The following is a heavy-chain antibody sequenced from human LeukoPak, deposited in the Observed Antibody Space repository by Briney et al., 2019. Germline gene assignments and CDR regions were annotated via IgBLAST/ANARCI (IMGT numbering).Heavy chain of an antibody. D-gene: IGHD1-26*01. CDR3: TTLVGAPTY. J-gene: IGHJ4*02. CDR1: GFXSKYAW. CDR2: IKSKTDGETT. V-gene: IGHV3-15*01. Sequence: GGSLRLSCAASGFXSKYAWITWVRQAPGKGPEWVGRIKSKTDGETTDYAAAVKSRFSLSRDDSKNMVYLQMTSLKTDDTAVYYCTTLVGAPTYWGQGTPVTVSS.